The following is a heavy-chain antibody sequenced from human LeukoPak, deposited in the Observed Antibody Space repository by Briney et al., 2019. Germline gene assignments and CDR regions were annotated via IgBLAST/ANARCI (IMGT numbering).Heavy chain of an antibody. D-gene: IGHD6-19*01. CDR2: IKSKTDGGTI. Sequence: GGSLRLSCAASGFTFSNAWMSWVRQAPGKGLEWVARIKSKTDGGTIDYAGSVKGRFTISRDDSKNTLYLQLNTLKTEDTAVYYCTTAVAGVITFDYWGQGTLVTVSS. CDR3: TTAVAGVITFDY. CDR1: GFTFSNAW. V-gene: IGHV3-15*01. J-gene: IGHJ4*02.